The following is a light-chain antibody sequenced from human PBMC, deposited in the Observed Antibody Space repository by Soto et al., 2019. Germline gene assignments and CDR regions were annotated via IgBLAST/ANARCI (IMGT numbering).Light chain of an antibody. CDR1: SSDVGSYNY. Sequence: QSVLTQPASVSGSPGQSISIPCTGTSSDVGSYNYVSWYQQHPGKAPKLMIYDVSNRPSGVSSRFSGSKSGNTASLTISGLQAEDEADYYCSSYSTSDTPVVFGGGTKVTVL. CDR2: DVS. V-gene: IGLV2-14*01. J-gene: IGLJ2*01. CDR3: SSYSTSDTPVV.